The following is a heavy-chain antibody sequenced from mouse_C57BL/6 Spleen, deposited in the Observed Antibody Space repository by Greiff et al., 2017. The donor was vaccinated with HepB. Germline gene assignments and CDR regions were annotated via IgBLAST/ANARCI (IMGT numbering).Heavy chain of an antibody. CDR3: ARDGGRTGPFAY. D-gene: IGHD4-1*01. CDR1: GFTFSSYA. J-gene: IGHJ3*01. CDR2: ISDGGSYT. V-gene: IGHV5-4*01. Sequence: EVNVVDSGGGLVKPGGSLKLSCAASGFTFSSYAMSWVRQTPEKRLEWVATISDGGSYTYYPDNVKGRFTISRDNAKNNLYLQMSHLKSEDTAMYYCARDGGRTGPFAYWGQGTLVTVSA.